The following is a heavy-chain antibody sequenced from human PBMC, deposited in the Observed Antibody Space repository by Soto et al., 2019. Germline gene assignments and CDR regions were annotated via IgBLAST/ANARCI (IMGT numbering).Heavy chain of an antibody. D-gene: IGHD3-9*01. J-gene: IGHJ4*02. CDR3: ARHSIYYDILTGQPSYFDY. V-gene: IGHV4-39*01. Sequence: PXETLSLTCTVSGGSISSSSYYWGWIRQPPGKGLEWIGSIYYSGSTYYNPSLKSRVTISVDTSKNQFSLKLSSVTAADTAVYYCARHSIYYDILTGQPSYFDYWGQGTLVTVSS. CDR2: IYYSGST. CDR1: GGSISSSSYY.